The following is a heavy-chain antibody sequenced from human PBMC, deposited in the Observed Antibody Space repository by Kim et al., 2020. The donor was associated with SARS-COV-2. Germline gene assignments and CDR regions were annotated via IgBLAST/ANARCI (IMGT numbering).Heavy chain of an antibody. CDR3: ARHITNADYFDY. J-gene: IGHJ4*02. V-gene: IGHV4-39*01. Sequence: YHTPSLKSRVTISVDTSKNQFSLKLNSVTAADTAVYYCARHITNADYFDYWGQGTLVTVSS.